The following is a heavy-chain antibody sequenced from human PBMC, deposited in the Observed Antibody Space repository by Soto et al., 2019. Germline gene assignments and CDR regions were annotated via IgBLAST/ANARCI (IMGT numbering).Heavy chain of an antibody. CDR2: IYPGDSDT. V-gene: IGHV5-51*01. CDR3: ARQHPLDSSAWYN. Sequence: PGESLKISCKGSGYSFTSYWIAWVRQMPGEGLECMGIIYPGDSDTRYSPSFQGQVTISVDKSINTAYVHWTSLKASDTAIYYCARQHPLDSSAWYNWGQGTLVTVSS. J-gene: IGHJ4*02. D-gene: IGHD6-19*01. CDR1: GYSFTSYW.